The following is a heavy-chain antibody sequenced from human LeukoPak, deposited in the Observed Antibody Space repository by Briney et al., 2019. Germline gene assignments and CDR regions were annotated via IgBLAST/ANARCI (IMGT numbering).Heavy chain of an antibody. Sequence: PGGSLRLSCAASGFTFSSYAMSWVRQAPGKGLEWVSVIYSDDTTYYADSVKGRFTISRDNSKNTLHLQMNSLRAEDMAVYYCALSRYSSSSVWDFWGQGTLVTVSS. CDR1: GFTFSSYA. CDR2: IYSDDTT. V-gene: IGHV3-66*01. CDR3: ALSRYSSSSVWDF. J-gene: IGHJ4*02. D-gene: IGHD6-6*01.